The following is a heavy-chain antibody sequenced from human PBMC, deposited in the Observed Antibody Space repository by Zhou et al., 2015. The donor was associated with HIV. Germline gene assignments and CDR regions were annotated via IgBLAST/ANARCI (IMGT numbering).Heavy chain of an antibody. Sequence: QMQLVQSGPEVKKPGTSVKVSCKASGFTFTSSAVQWVRQARGQRLEWIGWIVVGSGNTNYAQKFQERVTISRDMSKTTAYMELSSLRSEDTAVYFCAAGSRTGAFDIWGQGTMVTVSS. J-gene: IGHJ3*02. V-gene: IGHV1-58*01. CDR1: GFTFTSSA. CDR3: AAGSRTGAFDI. CDR2: IVVGSGNT. D-gene: IGHD1-14*01.